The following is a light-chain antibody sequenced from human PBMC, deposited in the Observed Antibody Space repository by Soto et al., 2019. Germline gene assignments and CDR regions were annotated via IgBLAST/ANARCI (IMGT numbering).Light chain of an antibody. CDR3: QQYTNFPLT. J-gene: IGKJ4*01. CDR1: QSISSW. V-gene: IGKV1-5*01. CDR2: EAS. Sequence: DIQMTQSPSTLSASVGDRVTITCRASQSISSWLAWYQQKPGKAPKLLIHEASRLESGVPSRFSGSESGTEFTLTISGLHAEDSATYCQQYTNFPLTFGGGTKVEIK.